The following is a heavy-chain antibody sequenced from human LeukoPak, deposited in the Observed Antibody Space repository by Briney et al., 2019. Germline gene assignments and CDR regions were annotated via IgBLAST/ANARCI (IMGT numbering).Heavy chain of an antibody. CDR2: IRYDGSNK. V-gene: IGHV3-30*02. CDR1: GFTFSDYY. D-gene: IGHD3-22*01. Sequence: GGSLRLSCAASGFTFSDYYMSWPRQAPGKGLEWVAFIRYDGSNKYYADSVKGRFTISRDNSKNTLYLQMNSLRAEDTAVYYCAKGEYDSSGYLGLDAFDIWGQGTMVTVSS. CDR3: AKGEYDSSGYLGLDAFDI. J-gene: IGHJ3*02.